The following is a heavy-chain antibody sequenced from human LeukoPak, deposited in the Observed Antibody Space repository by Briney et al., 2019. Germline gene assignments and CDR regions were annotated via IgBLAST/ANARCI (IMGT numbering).Heavy chain of an antibody. Sequence: SQTLSLTCAISGDSVSSDSAAWNWIRQSPSRGLEWLARTHFRSKWYYDYALAVKGRITINPGTSKNQFSLQLNSVTPEDTAVYFCARDPVGGSTIFDSWGQGTLVTVSS. CDR1: GDSVSSDSAA. V-gene: IGHV6-1*01. CDR3: ARDPVGGSTIFDS. D-gene: IGHD1-26*01. J-gene: IGHJ4*02. CDR2: THFRSKWYY.